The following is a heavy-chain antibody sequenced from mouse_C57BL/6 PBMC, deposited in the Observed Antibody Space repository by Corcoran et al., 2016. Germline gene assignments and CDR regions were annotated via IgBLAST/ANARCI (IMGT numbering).Heavy chain of an antibody. CDR2: IDPEDGET. Sequence: EVQLQQSGAELVKPGASVKLSCTASGFNIKDYYMQWVKQRTEQGMEWIGRIDPEDGETTYAPKFQGKATITADTSSNTAYLQLSSLTSEDTAVYYCALRGFAYWGQGTLVTVSA. CDR1: GFNIKDYY. D-gene: IGHD2-12*01. V-gene: IGHV14-2*01. CDR3: ALRGFAY. J-gene: IGHJ3*01.